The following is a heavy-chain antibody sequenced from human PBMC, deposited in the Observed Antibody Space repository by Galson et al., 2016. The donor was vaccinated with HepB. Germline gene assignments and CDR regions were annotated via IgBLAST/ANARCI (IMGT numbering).Heavy chain of an antibody. J-gene: IGHJ3*01. D-gene: IGHD4-23*01. CDR3: VADHGGLDCFDF. Sequence: SLRLSCAASGFTFDDYGMAWARQAPGKGLEWVSGISDSGANTYYADSVRGRFSISRDDSKSTLYLQMTNLRVEDTALYYCVADHGGLDCFDFWGRGTMVTVSS. CDR2: ISDSGANT. V-gene: IGHV3-23*01. CDR1: GFTFDDYG.